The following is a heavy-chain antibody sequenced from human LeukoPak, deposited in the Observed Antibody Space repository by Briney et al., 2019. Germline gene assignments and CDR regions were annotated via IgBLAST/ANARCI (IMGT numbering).Heavy chain of an antibody. V-gene: IGHV3-11*04. D-gene: IGHD5/OR15-5a*01. CDR2: ISGSGHDI. CDR1: GFTFSDSY. J-gene: IGHJ4*02. Sequence: GGSLRLSCAASGFTFSDSYMTWVRQAPGKGVEWVAYISGSGHDINYSDSVKGRFTISRDNAKNSLYLQMNSLRAEDTAVYYCARQKYLRGPDVEYFDYWGQGTLVTVSS. CDR3: ARQKYLRGPDVEYFDY.